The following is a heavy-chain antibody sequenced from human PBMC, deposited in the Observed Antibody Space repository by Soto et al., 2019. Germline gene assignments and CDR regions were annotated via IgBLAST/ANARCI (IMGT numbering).Heavy chain of an antibody. J-gene: IGHJ5*02. Sequence: LRLSCAASGFTFSSYLMSWVRQAPGKGLKCVAIIKQDGSEKYYVDSVKGRVTISRDNAKNSLYLQMNSLRAEDTAVYYCARVRGVPAHNGRFDPWGQGTLVKVSS. D-gene: IGHD2-2*01. CDR1: GFTFSSYL. V-gene: IGHV3-7*01. CDR3: ARVRGVPAHNGRFDP. CDR2: IKQDGSEK.